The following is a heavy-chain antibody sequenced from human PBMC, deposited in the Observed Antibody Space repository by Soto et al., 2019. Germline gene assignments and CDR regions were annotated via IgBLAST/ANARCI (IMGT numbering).Heavy chain of an antibody. CDR3: ARGVTYYYDSSGYYYRPDAFDI. CDR1: GYSFTSYW. D-gene: IGHD3-22*01. Sequence: GESLKISCKXSGYSFTSYWISWVRQMPGKGLEWMGRIDPSDSYTNYSPSFQGHVTTSADKSISTAYLQWSSLKASDTAMYYCARGVTYYYDSSGYYYRPDAFDIWGQGTMVT. V-gene: IGHV5-10-1*01. J-gene: IGHJ3*02. CDR2: IDPSDSYT.